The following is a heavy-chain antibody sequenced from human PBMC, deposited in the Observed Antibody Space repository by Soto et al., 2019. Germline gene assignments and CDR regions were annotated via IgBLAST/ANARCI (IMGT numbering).Heavy chain of an antibody. J-gene: IGHJ4*02. CDR2: IYYSGST. D-gene: IGHD6-13*01. V-gene: IGHV4-39*01. CDR3: ASLQVPGNFDY. Sequence: SETLSLTCSVSGGSITTTNYYWSWVRQPPGRGLEWIANIYYSGSTYYSPSLRSRVTVSVDTSKNQFSLTLSSVTAADTAMYYCASLQVPGNFDYWGQGALVTVSS. CDR1: GGSITTTNYY.